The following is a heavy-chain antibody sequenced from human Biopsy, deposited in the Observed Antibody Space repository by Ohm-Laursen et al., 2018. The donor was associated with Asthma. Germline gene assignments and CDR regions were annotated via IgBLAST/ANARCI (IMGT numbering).Heavy chain of an antibody. V-gene: IGHV4-59*01. CDR3: ARGISRVTGLFDHFDS. CDR1: GGSISSYY. Sequence: SETLSLTWTVSGGSISSYYWSWIRQPPGKGLGWIGYIYYSGSTNYNPSLKSRVTISVDTSKNQFSLKLRSVTAADAAVYYCARGISRVTGLFDHFDSWGQGTLVTVSS. CDR2: IYYSGST. D-gene: IGHD2-21*02. J-gene: IGHJ4*02.